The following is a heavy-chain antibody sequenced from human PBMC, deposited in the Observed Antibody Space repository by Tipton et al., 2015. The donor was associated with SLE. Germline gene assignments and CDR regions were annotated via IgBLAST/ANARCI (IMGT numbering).Heavy chain of an antibody. J-gene: IGHJ4*02. CDR1: GYTFTSFD. V-gene: IGHV1-8*01. Sequence: QLVQSGAEVKKPGASVKVSCKASGYTFTSFDINWVRQAIGQGLEWMGWMNPNSGNTAYAQKFQGRVTMTRGTSISTAYMELSSLRSEDTAVYYCARAPPQLGFDYWGQGTLVTVSS. D-gene: IGHD5-24*01. CDR2: MNPNSGNT. CDR3: ARAPPQLGFDY.